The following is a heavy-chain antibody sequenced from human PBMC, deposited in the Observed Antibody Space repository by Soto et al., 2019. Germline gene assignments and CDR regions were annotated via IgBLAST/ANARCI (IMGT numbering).Heavy chain of an antibody. CDR3: ARELVVAANGNDAFDI. D-gene: IGHD2-15*01. J-gene: IGHJ3*02. CDR1: GYTFTVYY. Sequence: ASVKVSCKASGYTFTVYYMHWVRQAPGQGLEWMGWINPNSGGTNYAQKFQGWVTMTRDTSISTAYMELSRLRSDDTAVYYCARELVVAANGNDAFDIWGQGTMVTVSS. CDR2: INPNSGGT. V-gene: IGHV1-2*04.